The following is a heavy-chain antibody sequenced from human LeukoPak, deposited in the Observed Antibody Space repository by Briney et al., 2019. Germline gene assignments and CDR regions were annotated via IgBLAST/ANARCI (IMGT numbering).Heavy chain of an antibody. Sequence: SVKVSCKVSGYTLTELSMHWVRQAPGKGLEWMGGIIPIFGTANYAQKFQGRVTITADESTSTAYMELSSLRSEDTAVYCCARGRSIAAANDYWGQGTLVTVSS. CDR1: GYTLTELS. CDR2: IIPIFGTA. CDR3: ARGRSIAAANDY. J-gene: IGHJ4*02. V-gene: IGHV1-69*13. D-gene: IGHD6-13*01.